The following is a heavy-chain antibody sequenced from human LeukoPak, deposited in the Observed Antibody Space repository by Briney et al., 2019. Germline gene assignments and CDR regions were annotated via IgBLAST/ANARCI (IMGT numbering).Heavy chain of an antibody. J-gene: IGHJ4*02. CDR3: ARGVSGYSSSWSIRFDY. CDR2: INHSGST. Sequence: SETLSLTCAVYGGSFSGYYWSWIRQPPGKGLEGSGEINHSGSTNYNPSLKSRVTMSVDTSKNQFSLKLSSVTAAGTAVYYCARGVSGYSSSWSIRFDYWGQGTLVTVSS. V-gene: IGHV4-34*01. D-gene: IGHD6-13*01. CDR1: GGSFSGYY.